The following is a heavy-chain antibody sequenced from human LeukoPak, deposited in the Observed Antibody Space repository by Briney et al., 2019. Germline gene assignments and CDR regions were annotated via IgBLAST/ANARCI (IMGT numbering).Heavy chain of an antibody. V-gene: IGHV3-53*01. J-gene: IGHJ4*02. CDR3: ARDKGTGDRERFDY. CDR2: IHSDDTT. CDR1: GLTVSDNY. D-gene: IGHD7-27*01. Sequence: PGGSLRLSCAASGLTVSDNYMSWARQAPGKGLEWVSVIHSDDTTLYAVAVKGRFTISRDNSKNTLYLQMNSLRADDTGVYNCARDKGTGDRERFDYWGQGTLVTVSS.